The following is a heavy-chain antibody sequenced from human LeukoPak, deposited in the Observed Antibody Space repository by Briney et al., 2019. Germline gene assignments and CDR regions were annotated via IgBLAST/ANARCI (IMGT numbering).Heavy chain of an antibody. V-gene: IGHV3-33*01. CDR2: IWYDGSNK. CDR1: GFTFSSYG. CDR3: ARDQDTYGDYASPYDY. D-gene: IGHD4-17*01. J-gene: IGHJ4*02. Sequence: GGSLRLSCAASGFTFSSYGMHWVRQAPGKGLEWVAVIWYDGSNKYYADSVKGRYTISRDNSKNTLYLQMNSLRAEDTAVYYCARDQDTYGDYASPYDYWGQGTLVTVSS.